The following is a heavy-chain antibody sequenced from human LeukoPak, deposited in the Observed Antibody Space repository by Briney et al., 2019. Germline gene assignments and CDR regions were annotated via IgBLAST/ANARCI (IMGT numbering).Heavy chain of an antibody. CDR1: RFTFSNYG. CDR2: IKQDGSEK. J-gene: IGHJ4*02. Sequence: GGSLRLSCAASRFTFSNYGVNWVRQAPGKGLEWVANIKQDGSEKYYVDSAKGRFTISRDNAKNSLYLQMNSLRAEDTAVYYCATLVATTQFDYWGQGTLVTVSS. CDR3: ATLVATTQFDY. V-gene: IGHV3-7*01. D-gene: IGHD5-12*01.